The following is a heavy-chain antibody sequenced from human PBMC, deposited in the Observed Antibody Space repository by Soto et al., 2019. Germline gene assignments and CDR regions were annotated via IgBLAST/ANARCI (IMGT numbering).Heavy chain of an antibody. V-gene: IGHV4-61*01. CDR1: GGAVSSGTYY. J-gene: IGHJ5*02. CDR3: TRGPPRVQWFDP. Sequence: LSLTCTVSGGAVSSGTYYWSWIRQPPGKGLEWIGHIYFTGSTNYNPSLKSRVTMSLDTSRNQFSLKLSSVTAADTAVYYCTRGPPRVQWFDPWGLGTLVTVSP. CDR2: IYFTGST.